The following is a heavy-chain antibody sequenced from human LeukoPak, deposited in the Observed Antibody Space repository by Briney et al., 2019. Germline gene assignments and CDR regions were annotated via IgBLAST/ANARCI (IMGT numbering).Heavy chain of an antibody. J-gene: IGHJ4*02. D-gene: IGHD3-10*01. V-gene: IGHV3-23*01. Sequence: PGGSLRLSCAASGFTFSSYAMSWVRQAPGKGLEWVSAISGSGGSTYYADSVKGRFTISRDNSKNTLYLQMNSLRAEDTAVYYCAKPAGGSGSYYRGNYFDYWGQGTLVTVSS. CDR1: GFTFSSYA. CDR2: ISGSGGST. CDR3: AKPAGGSGSYYRGNYFDY.